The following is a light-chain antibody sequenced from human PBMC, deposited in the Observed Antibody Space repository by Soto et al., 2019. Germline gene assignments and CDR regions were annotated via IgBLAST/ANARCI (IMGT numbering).Light chain of an antibody. Sequence: EIVLTQSPATLSLSPGERAALSCRASQGVGRFLAWYQQKPGQAHRLLIYDASNRATGIPARFSGSGSGTDFTLAINNLEPEDFAVYYCQQRSGWPLTFGGGTKVEIK. CDR3: QQRSGWPLT. J-gene: IGKJ4*01. CDR1: QGVGRF. V-gene: IGKV3-11*01. CDR2: DAS.